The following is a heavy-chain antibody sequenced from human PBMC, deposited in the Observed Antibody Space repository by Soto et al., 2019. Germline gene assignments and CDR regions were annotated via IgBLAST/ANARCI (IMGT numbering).Heavy chain of an antibody. CDR1: GGSISSYY. J-gene: IGHJ4*02. Sequence: SETLSLTCTVSGGSISSYYWSWIRQPPGKGLEWIGYIYYSGSTNYNPSLKSRVTISVDTSKNQFSLELSSVTAADTAVYYCARHRAGTFDYWGQGTLVTVSS. V-gene: IGHV4-59*01. CDR3: ARHRAGTFDY. CDR2: IYYSGST. D-gene: IGHD1-1*01.